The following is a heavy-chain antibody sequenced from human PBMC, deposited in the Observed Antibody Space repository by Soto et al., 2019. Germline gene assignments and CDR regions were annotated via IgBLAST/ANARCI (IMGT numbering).Heavy chain of an antibody. CDR2: ISSNGGST. V-gene: IGHV3-64*02. CDR1: GFTFSSYA. D-gene: IGHD4-17*01. Sequence: GGSLRLSCAASGFTFSSYAMHWVRQAPGKGLEYVSAISSNGGSTYYADSVKGRFTISRDNSKNTLYLQMGSLRAEDMAVYYCARSRDDYGDDYYYYGMDVWGQGTTVTVSS. CDR3: ARSRDDYGDDYYYYGMDV. J-gene: IGHJ6*02.